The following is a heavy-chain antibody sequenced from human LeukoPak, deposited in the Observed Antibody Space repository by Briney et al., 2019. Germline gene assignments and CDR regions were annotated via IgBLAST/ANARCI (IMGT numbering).Heavy chain of an antibody. Sequence: GGSLRLSCEASGFTFSSYSMNWVRQAPGKGLEWVSSISSSSSYIYYADSVKGRFTISRDNAKNSLYLQMNSLRAEDTAVYYCARDDSSRKTHLNYYYYGMDVWGQGTTVTVSS. D-gene: IGHD1-14*01. CDR1: GFTFSSYS. V-gene: IGHV3-21*01. J-gene: IGHJ6*02. CDR3: ARDDSSRKTHLNYYYYGMDV. CDR2: ISSSSSYI.